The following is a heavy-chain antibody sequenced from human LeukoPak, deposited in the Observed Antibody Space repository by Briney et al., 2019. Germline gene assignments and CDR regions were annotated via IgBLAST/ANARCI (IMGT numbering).Heavy chain of an antibody. CDR2: TYYRGST. Sequence: SETLSLTCTVSGGSISSGCYYWSWIRQSPGIVLEWLVCTYYRGSTNYNPSLKSRVTISLDTFTNQFFLRLSSVPAADTAVYYCARGGIQLRDYWGQGTLVSVSS. J-gene: IGHJ4*02. D-gene: IGHD1-26*01. CDR3: ARGGIQLRDY. CDR1: GGSISSGCYY. V-gene: IGHV4-61*01.